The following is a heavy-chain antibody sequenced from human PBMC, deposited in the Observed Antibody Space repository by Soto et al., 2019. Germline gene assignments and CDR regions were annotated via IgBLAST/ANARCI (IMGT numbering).Heavy chain of an antibody. V-gene: IGHV1-18*04. Sequence: ASVKVSCKASGYTFTSYGISWVRQAPGQGLEWMGWISAYNGNTNYAQKLQGRVTMTTDTSTSTANMELRILRSDDTAVYYCARSRGYCSGGSCYGWFDPWGQGTLVTVSS. CDR2: ISAYNGNT. CDR1: GYTFTSYG. CDR3: ARSRGYCSGGSCYGWFDP. D-gene: IGHD2-15*01. J-gene: IGHJ5*02.